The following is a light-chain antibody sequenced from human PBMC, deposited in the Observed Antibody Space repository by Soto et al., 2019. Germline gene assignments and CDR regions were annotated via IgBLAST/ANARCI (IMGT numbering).Light chain of an antibody. Sequence: DVVMTQSPLSLPVTLGQPASISCRSSQSLVYSDGNTYLNWCQQRPGQSTGRLIYKVSNRDSGVPDRFSGSGSGTDFTLKISRVEAEDVGVYYCMQGTHWPPWTFGQGTKVEIK. CDR2: KVS. CDR3: MQGTHWPPWT. J-gene: IGKJ1*01. V-gene: IGKV2-30*01. CDR1: QSLVYSDGNTY.